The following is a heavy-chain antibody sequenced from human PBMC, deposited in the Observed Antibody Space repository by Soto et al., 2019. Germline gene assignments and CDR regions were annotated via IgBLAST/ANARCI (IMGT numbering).Heavy chain of an antibody. CDR2: IYFNGNT. CDR3: ARQGSY. Sequence: QLQLQESGPGLVKPSEPLSLTCTVSGFSISDTSYYWGWIRQPPGKGLEWIGTIYFNGNTFYNPSLTRRLTISVDTSSNQFSRRLTSVPAADSAVYYWARQGSYWGQGTLVAVSS. V-gene: IGHV4-39*01. CDR1: GFSISDTSYY. J-gene: IGHJ4*02.